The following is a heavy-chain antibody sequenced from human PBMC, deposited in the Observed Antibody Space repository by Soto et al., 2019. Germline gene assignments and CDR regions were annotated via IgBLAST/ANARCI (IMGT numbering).Heavy chain of an antibody. CDR3: TRHRGYSSGYWGQDF. V-gene: IGHV1-69*01. CDR1: GGAFGSYA. Sequence: QVQLVQSGAEVQKPGSSVNVSCKASGGAFGSYAINWVRQAPGQGLEWMGGIIPMFDTTNYAQRFQGRVTVTADESTSTVYLELTRLRSEDTAMYYCTRHRGYSSGYWGQDFWGQGTLVTVSS. CDR2: IIPMFDTT. D-gene: IGHD5-12*01. J-gene: IGHJ4*02.